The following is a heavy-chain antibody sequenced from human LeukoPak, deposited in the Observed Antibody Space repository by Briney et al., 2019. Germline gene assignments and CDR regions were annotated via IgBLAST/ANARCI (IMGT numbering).Heavy chain of an antibody. D-gene: IGHD3-9*01. CDR1: GFTFSSYA. J-gene: IGHJ5*02. Sequence: GGSLRLSCAASGFTFSSYAMSWVRQAPGKGLEWVSAISGSGGSTYYADSVKGRFTISRDNSKNTLYPQMNSLRAEDTAVYYCARGILTGYYNWFDPWGQGTLVTVSS. CDR3: ARGILTGYYNWFDP. V-gene: IGHV3-23*01. CDR2: ISGSGGST.